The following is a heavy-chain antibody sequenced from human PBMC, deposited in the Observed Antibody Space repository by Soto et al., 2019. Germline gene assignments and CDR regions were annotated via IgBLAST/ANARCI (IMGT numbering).Heavy chain of an antibody. CDR2: IGRGITAM. CDR1: GFTFSTYG. D-gene: IGHD2-21*01. Sequence: EVHLVESGGGLVKPGGSLRLSCAASGFTFSTYGMTWVRQAPGKGLEWVSSIGRGITAMFYSAAVTGRFAVSSDSAKHSLFLQLNSLRVEDTPVYYCARILFSRPRNVAFDVWGQGTVVTVSS. CDR3: ARILFSRPRNVAFDV. V-gene: IGHV3-21*01. J-gene: IGHJ3*01.